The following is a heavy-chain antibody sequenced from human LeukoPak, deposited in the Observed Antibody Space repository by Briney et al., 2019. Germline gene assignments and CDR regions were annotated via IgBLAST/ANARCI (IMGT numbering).Heavy chain of an antibody. V-gene: IGHV3-11*01. CDR3: ARVLRYCSGGNCYSGGLGYMDV. J-gene: IGHJ6*03. CDR2: ISRSASTK. CDR1: AFTFSDYN. D-gene: IGHD2-15*01. Sequence: GSLRRSCAASAFTFSDYNMRWFRQAPAKGLEWVSSISRSASTKYYAASAKGRFTISRDNAKNSLFLQMNSLRAEDTAVYYCARVLRYCSGGNCYSGGLGYMDVWGKGTTVTISS.